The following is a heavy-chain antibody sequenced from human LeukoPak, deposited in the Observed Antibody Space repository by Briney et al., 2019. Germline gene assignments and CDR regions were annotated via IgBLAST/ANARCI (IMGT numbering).Heavy chain of an antibody. D-gene: IGHD2-2*01. CDR2: ISSSGSTI. CDR1: GFNFSDYY. J-gene: IGHJ3*02. Sequence: GGSLRLSCAASGFNFSDYYMSWLRQAPGKGLEWVSYISSSGSTIYYADSVKGRFTISRDNAKNSLYLQMNSLRAEDTAVYYCAGYCSSTSCSGAFDIWGQGTVVIVSS. CDR3: AGYCSSTSCSGAFDI. V-gene: IGHV3-11*01.